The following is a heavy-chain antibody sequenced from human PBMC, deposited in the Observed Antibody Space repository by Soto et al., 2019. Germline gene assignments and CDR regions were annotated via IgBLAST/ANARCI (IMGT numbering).Heavy chain of an antibody. J-gene: IGHJ6*02. V-gene: IGHV3-30-3*01. CDR3: ARSSGYPRGYYYYYYGMDV. CDR2: ISYDGSNK. Sequence: GSLRLSCAASGFTFSSYAMHWVRQAPGKGLEWVAVISYDGSNKYYADSVKGRFTISRDNSKNTLYLQMNSLRAEDTAVYYCARSSGYPRGYYYYYYGMDVWGQGTTVTVSS. D-gene: IGHD3-22*01. CDR1: GFTFSSYA.